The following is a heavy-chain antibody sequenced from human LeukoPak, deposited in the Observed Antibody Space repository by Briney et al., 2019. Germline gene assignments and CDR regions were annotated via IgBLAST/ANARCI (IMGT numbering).Heavy chain of an antibody. CDR2: ISGGGGTT. CDR3: AKGRERTTWYYFDH. V-gene: IGHV3-23*01. D-gene: IGHD1-1*01. J-gene: IGHJ4*02. CDR1: GFTFSSYA. Sequence: PGGSLRLSCAASGFTFSSYAMSWVRQAPGKGLEWVSVISGGGGTTYYTDSVKGRFTISRDNSKNTLYLEMNSVSAEDTAVYYCAKGRERTTWYYFDHWGQGTLVTVSS.